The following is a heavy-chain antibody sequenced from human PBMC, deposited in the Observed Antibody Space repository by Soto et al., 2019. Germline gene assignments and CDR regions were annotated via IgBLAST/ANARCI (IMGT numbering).Heavy chain of an antibody. D-gene: IGHD2-15*01. CDR2: INAGNNNI. J-gene: IGHJ4*02. V-gene: IGHV1-3*01. Sequence: ASVKVSCKASGYTFTSYDINWVRQATGQRLEWMGWINAGNNNIKYLQKFQGRVTITRDTSASTAYMELSSLRSEDTAVYYCARDLGGWPDYWGQGTLVTVSS. CDR1: GYTFTSYD. CDR3: ARDLGGWPDY.